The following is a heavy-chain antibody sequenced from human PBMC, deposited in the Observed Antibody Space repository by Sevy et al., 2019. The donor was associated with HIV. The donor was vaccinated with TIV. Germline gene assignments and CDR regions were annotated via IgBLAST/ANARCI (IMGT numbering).Heavy chain of an antibody. V-gene: IGHV3-23*01. CDR2: ISGSGGST. D-gene: IGHD2-2*01. J-gene: IGHJ4*02. Sequence: GGSLRLSCAASGFTFSSYAMSWVRQAPGKGLEWVSAISGSGGSTYYADSVKGRFTISRYNSKNTLYLQMNSLRAEDTAVYYCAKNGWNLGEYIVVVPAAKYYFDYWGQGTLVTVSS. CDR3: AKNGWNLGEYIVVVPAAKYYFDY. CDR1: GFTFSSYA.